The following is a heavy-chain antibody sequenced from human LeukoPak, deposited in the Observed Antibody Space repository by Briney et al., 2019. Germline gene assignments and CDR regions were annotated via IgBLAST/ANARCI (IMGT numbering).Heavy chain of an antibody. Sequence: SETLSLTCAVYGGSFSGYYWSWIRQPPGKGLEWIGEINHSGSTNYNPSLKSRVTISVDTSKNQFSLKLSSVTAADTAVYYRARGRREGDNGADWWFDPWGQGTLVTVSS. D-gene: IGHD2-8*01. V-gene: IGHV4-34*01. CDR2: INHSGST. J-gene: IGHJ5*02. CDR3: ARGRREGDNGADWWFDP. CDR1: GGSFSGYY.